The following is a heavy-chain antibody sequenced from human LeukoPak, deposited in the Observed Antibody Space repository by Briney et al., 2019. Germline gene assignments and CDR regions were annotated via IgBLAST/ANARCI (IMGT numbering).Heavy chain of an antibody. CDR3: ARDPPTEGWDFDL. Sequence: ASVKVSCKASGYTFTGYYMHWVRQAPGQGLEWMGWINVNSGGTRYAQKFQGRVTVTGDTSISTAYMEVSRLRSDDTAVYYCARDPPTEGWDFDLWGRGTLVTVSS. CDR1: GYTFTGYY. J-gene: IGHJ2*01. D-gene: IGHD2-21*02. V-gene: IGHV1-2*02. CDR2: INVNSGGT.